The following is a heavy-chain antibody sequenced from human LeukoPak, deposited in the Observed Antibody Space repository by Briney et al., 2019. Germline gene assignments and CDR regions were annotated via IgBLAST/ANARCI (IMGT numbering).Heavy chain of an antibody. CDR1: GGSISSYY. CDR3: ARYPKVAAYFDC. CDR2: IYASGST. Sequence: PSETLSLTCTVSGGSISSYYWAWIRQPAGKGLEWIGRIYASGSTDYYSSLKSRVSMSVDTSKNQFSLKLSSVTAADTAAYYCARYPKVAAYFDCWGQGNVVTVSS. J-gene: IGHJ4*02. V-gene: IGHV4-4*07. D-gene: IGHD2-15*01.